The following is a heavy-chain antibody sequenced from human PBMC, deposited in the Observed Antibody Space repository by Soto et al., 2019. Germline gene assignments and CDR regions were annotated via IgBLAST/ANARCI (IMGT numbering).Heavy chain of an antibody. CDR1: GFTFSSYS. D-gene: IGHD2-15*01. J-gene: IGHJ4*02. CDR2: IRSSSSYI. V-gene: IGHV3-21*01. Sequence: EVQLVESGGGLVKPGGSLRLSCAASGFTFSSYSMNWVRQAPGKGLEWVSSIRSSSSYIYYADSVKGRFTISRDNAKNSLYLQMNSLRAEDTAVYYCARAPTVRYCSGGSGYSPYYFDYWGQGTLVTVSS. CDR3: ARAPTVRYCSGGSGYSPYYFDY.